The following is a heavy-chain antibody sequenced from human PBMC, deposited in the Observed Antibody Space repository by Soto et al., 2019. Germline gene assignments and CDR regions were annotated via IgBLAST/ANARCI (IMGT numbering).Heavy chain of an antibody. CDR1: GFTFSRYG. D-gene: IGHD1-26*01. CDR3: AKLLTSGSSPFDC. Sequence: QVQLVESGGGVVQPGRSLRLSCAASGFTFSRYGMHWVHQAPGKGLEWVAVISYDGSHKYYADSVKGRFTISRDNSKNTLYLQMNSLRAEDTAVYYCAKLLTSGSSPFDCWGQGTLVTVSS. J-gene: IGHJ4*02. CDR2: ISYDGSHK. V-gene: IGHV3-30*18.